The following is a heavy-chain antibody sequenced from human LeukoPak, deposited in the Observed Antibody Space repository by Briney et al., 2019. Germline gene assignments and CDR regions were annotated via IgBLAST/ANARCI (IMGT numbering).Heavy chain of an antibody. CDR1: GFTFSNAW. D-gene: IGHD3-10*01. Sequence: GGSLRLSCAASGFTFSNAWMSWVRQAPGKGLEWVGRIKSKTDGGTTDYAAPVKGRFTISRDDSKNTLYLQMNSLKPEDTAVYYCTFPPRYYYPRDYWGQGTLVTVSS. CDR2: IKSKTDGGTT. V-gene: IGHV3-15*01. CDR3: TFPPRYYYPRDY. J-gene: IGHJ4*02.